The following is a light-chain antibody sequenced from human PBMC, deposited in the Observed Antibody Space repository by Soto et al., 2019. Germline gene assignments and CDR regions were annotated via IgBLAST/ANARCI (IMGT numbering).Light chain of an antibody. J-gene: IGLJ2*01. Sequence: QSALTQPRSVSGSPGQSVTISCTGTSSDVGGYNYVSWYQQHPGKAPKLMIYDVSKRPSGVPDRFSGSKSGNTASLTISGLQAEDGADYYCCSYAGSYTSHVVFGAGTKLTVL. CDR3: CSYAGSYTSHVV. V-gene: IGLV2-11*01. CDR1: SSDVGGYNY. CDR2: DVS.